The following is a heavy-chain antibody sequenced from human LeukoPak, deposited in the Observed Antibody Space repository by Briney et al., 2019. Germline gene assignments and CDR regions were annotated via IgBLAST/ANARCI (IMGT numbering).Heavy chain of an antibody. CDR1: GFTFSSYW. CDR2: INSDGSST. V-gene: IGHV3-74*01. CDR3: ARAASRDYSPGDY. J-gene: IGHJ4*02. D-gene: IGHD2-15*01. Sequence: TGGSLRLSCVASGFTFSSYWMHWVRQAPGKGLVWVSRINSDGSSTSYADSVKGRFTISRDNAKNTLYLQMNSLRAEDTAVYYCARAASRDYSPGDYWGQGTLVTVSS.